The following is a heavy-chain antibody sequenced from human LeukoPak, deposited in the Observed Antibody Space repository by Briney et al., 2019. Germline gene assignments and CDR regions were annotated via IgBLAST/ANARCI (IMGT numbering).Heavy chain of an antibody. CDR3: TRPSYDSSVSGVVY. D-gene: IGHD3-22*01. Sequence: GGSLRLSCATSGFTFSGSAIHWVRQASGKGLEWVGRIRSKANSYATTDVASVKGKFTISRDDSKNTAYLEMSSLKTEDTAVYYCTRPSYDSSVSGVVYWGQGTLVTVSS. CDR2: IRSKANSYAT. V-gene: IGHV3-73*01. J-gene: IGHJ4*02. CDR1: GFTFSGSA.